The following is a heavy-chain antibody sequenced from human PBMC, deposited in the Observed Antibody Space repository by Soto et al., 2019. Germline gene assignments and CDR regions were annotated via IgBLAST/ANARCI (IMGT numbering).Heavy chain of an antibody. CDR1: GGSISSSSYY. V-gene: IGHV4-39*01. J-gene: IGHJ4*02. CDR3: ARVPGSGSYSPREIDH. Sequence: QLQLQESGPGLVKPSETLSLTCTVSGGSISSSSYYWGWIRQPPGKGLEWIGSIYYSGSTYYNPSLKSRVTISVDTSQNQFYRDVSSWTAANTAVYYCARVPGSGSYSPREIDHWGQGTVITVSS. D-gene: IGHD1-26*01. CDR2: IYYSGST.